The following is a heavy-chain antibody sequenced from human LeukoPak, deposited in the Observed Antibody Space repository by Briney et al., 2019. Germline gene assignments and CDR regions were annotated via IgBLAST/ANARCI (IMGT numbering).Heavy chain of an antibody. CDR1: GYSISSGYY. D-gene: IGHD6-13*01. J-gene: IGHJ5*02. CDR3: ARGYSSSWYLNWFDP. V-gene: IGHV4-38-2*02. Sequence: SETLSLTCTVSGYSISSGYYWGWIRQPPRKGLEWIGSIYHSGSTYYNPSLKSRVTISVDTSKNQFSLKLSSVTAADTAVYYCARGYSSSWYLNWFDPWGQGTLVTVSS. CDR2: IYHSGST.